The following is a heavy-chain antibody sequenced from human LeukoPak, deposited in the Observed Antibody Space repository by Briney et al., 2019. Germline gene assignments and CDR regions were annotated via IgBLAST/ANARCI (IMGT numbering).Heavy chain of an antibody. D-gene: IGHD3-10*01. J-gene: IGHJ5*02. V-gene: IGHV4-34*01. CDR3: ARGGLLLWFGESINNWFDP. CDR1: GGSFSGYY. CDR2: INHSGST. Sequence: SETLSLTCAVYGGSFSGYYWSWVRQPPGKGLEWIGEINHSGSTNYNPSLKSRVTISVDTSKNQFSLKLSSVTAADTAVYYCARGGLLLWFGESINNWFDPWGQGTLVTVSS.